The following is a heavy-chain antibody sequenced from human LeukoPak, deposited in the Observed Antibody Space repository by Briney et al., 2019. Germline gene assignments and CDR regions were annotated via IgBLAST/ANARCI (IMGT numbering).Heavy chain of an antibody. CDR2: INHSGST. V-gene: IGHV4-34*01. CDR3: AREGYSSSWYFDY. J-gene: IGHJ4*02. CDR1: GGSFSGYH. Sequence: SETLSLTCAVYGGSFSGYHWSWIRQSPGKGLEWIGEINHSGSTNYNPSLKSRVTISVDTSKNQFSLKLTSVTAADTAVYYCAREGYSSSWYFDYWGQGTLVTVSS. D-gene: IGHD6-13*01.